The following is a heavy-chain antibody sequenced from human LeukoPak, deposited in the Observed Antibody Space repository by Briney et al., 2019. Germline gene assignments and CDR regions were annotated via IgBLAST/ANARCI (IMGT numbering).Heavy chain of an antibody. CDR1: GFTFSSYA. CDR2: ISYDGSNK. J-gene: IGHJ4*02. CDR3: ASWYEGGYYFDY. V-gene: IGHV3-30*04. D-gene: IGHD6-13*01. Sequence: PGGSLRLSCAASGFTFSSYAMHWVRQAPGKGLEWVAVISYDGSNKYYADSVKGRFTISRDNSKNTLYLQMNSLRAEDTAVYYCASWYEGGYYFDYRGRGTLVTVSS.